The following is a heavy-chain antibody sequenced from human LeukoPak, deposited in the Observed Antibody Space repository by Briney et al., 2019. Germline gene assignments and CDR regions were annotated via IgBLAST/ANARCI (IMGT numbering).Heavy chain of an antibody. CDR1: GLTFNSYW. CDR3: ATIPEILEGYDSSGYSDY. Sequence: GGPLRLSCAASGLTFNSYWMSWVRQAPGKGLEWVANIKKDGSEKYYVDSVKGRFTISRDNSKNTLYLQMNSPRAEDTAVYYCATIPEILEGYDSSGYSDYWGQGILVTVSS. V-gene: IGHV3-7*03. D-gene: IGHD3-22*01. CDR2: IKKDGSEK. J-gene: IGHJ4*02.